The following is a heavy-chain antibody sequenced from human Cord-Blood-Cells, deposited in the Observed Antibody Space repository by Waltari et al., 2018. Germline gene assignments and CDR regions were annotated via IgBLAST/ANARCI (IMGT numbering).Heavy chain of an antibody. CDR3: ARDSAIAATYYFDY. D-gene: IGHD6-13*01. V-gene: IGHV4-61*01. J-gene: IGHJ4*02. CDR1: GGSVSSGSYY. Sequence: QVQLQESGPGLVKPSETLSLTCTVSGGSVSSGSYYWSWIRQPPGKGLEWIGYIYYSGSTNYNPSLKSRVTISVDTSKNQFSLKLSSVTAADTAVYYCARDSAIAATYYFDYWGQGTLVTVSS. CDR2: IYYSGST.